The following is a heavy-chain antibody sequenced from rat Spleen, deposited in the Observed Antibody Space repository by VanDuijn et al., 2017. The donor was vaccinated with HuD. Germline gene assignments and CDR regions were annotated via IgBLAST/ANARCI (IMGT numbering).Heavy chain of an antibody. J-gene: IGHJ2*01. V-gene: IGHV3-3*01. CDR2: INSAGST. Sequence: EVQLQESGPGLVKPSQSLSLTCSVTGYSITSSYRWNWIRKFPGNKLEWMGYINSAGSTNYNPSLKSRISITRDTSKNQFFLQVNSVTTEDTATYYCARGYLRYSSPFDYWGQGVMVTVSS. CDR3: ARGYLRYSSPFDY. CDR1: GYSITSSYR. D-gene: IGHD2-2*01.